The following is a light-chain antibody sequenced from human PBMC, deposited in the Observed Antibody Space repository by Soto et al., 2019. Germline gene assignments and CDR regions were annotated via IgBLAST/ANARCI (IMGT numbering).Light chain of an antibody. V-gene: IGKV1-27*01. CDR2: AAS. CDR3: QKYNSATRT. J-gene: IGKJ4*02. CDR1: QWLXNH. Sequence: DIQMTQSPSSLSASAGDRVTITCRASQWLXNHFAWYQQKPGKVPKFLXYAASTLQSGVPSRLSGSGSGTDFTLTISSLHPEYVATYYCQKYNSATRTFGGGTKVDIK.